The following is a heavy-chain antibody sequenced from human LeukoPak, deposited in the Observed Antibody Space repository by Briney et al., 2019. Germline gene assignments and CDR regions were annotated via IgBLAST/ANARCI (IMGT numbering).Heavy chain of an antibody. V-gene: IGHV3-30*18. CDR3: AKDQGDTGGSDY. CDR2: ISYDGSNK. Sequence: PGGSLRLSCAASGFTFSSYGMHWVRQAPGKGLEWVAVISYDGSNKYYADSVKGRFTISRDNSKNTLYLQMNSLRAEDTAVYYCAKDQGDTGGSDYWGQGTLVTVSS. J-gene: IGHJ4*02. CDR1: GFTFSSYG. D-gene: IGHD1-14*01.